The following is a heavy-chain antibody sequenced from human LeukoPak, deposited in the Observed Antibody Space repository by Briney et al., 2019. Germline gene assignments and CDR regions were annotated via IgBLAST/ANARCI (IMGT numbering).Heavy chain of an antibody. D-gene: IGHD3-22*01. J-gene: IGHJ6*03. CDR2: IYTSGST. CDR1: GGSISSGSYY. V-gene: IGHV4-61*02. CDR3: ARGDDSSGYYLGLDYYYMDV. Sequence: RASETLSLTCTVSGGSISSGSYYWSWIRQPAGKGPEWIGRIYTSGSTNYNPSLKSRVTISVDTSKNQFSLKLSSVTAADTAVYYCARGDDSSGYYLGLDYYYMDVWGKGTTVTVSS.